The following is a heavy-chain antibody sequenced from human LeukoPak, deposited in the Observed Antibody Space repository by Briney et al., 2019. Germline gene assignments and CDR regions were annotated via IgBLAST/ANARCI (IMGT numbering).Heavy chain of an antibody. CDR2: MNPNSGNT. CDR3: ARGALVIYYYYYMDV. J-gene: IGHJ6*03. CDR1: GYTFTSYD. V-gene: IGHV1-8*01. Sequence: ASVKVSCKASGYTFTSYDINGVRQATGQGLEWMGWMNPNSGNTGYAQKFQGRVTMTRNTSISTAYMELSSLRSEDTAVYYCARGALVIYYYYYMDVWGKGTTVTVSS. D-gene: IGHD3-9*01.